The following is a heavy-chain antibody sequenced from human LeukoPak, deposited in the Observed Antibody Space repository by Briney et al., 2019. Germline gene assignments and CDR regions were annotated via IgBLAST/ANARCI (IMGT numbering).Heavy chain of an antibody. CDR3: ARVGDPLVTVFAWFDP. CDR2: IYYSGST. J-gene: IGHJ5*02. Sequence: GSLRLSCAASGFTFSSYSMNWIRQSPGKGLEWIGSIYYSGSTNYNPSLKSRVTISVDTSKNQFSLKLSSVTAADTAVYYCARVGDPLVTVFAWFDPWGQGTLVTVSS. D-gene: IGHD3-3*01. V-gene: IGHV4-59*12. CDR1: GFTFSSYS.